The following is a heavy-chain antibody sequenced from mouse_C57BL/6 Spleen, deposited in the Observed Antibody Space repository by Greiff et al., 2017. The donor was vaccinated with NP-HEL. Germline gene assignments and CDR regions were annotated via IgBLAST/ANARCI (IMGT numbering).Heavy chain of an antibody. CDR2: INPYNGGT. Sequence: EVQLQQSGPVLVKPGASVKMSCKASGYTFTDYYMNWVKQSHGKSLEWIGVINPYNGGTSYNQKFKGKATLTVDKSSSTAYMELNSLTSEDSAVYYCARGDLEGGYYAMDYWGQGTAVTVSS. D-gene: IGHD1-1*02. V-gene: IGHV1-19*01. J-gene: IGHJ4*01. CDR3: ARGDLEGGYYAMDY. CDR1: GYTFTDYY.